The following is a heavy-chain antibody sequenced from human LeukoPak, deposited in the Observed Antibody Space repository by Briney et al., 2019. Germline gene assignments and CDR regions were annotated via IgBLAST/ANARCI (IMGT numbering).Heavy chain of an antibody. Sequence: SETLSLTCAVYGGSFSGYYWSWIRQPPGKGLEWIGEINHSGSTNYNPSLKSRVTISVDTSKNQFSLKPSSVTAADTAVYYCARVITTCDYWGQGTLVTVSS. D-gene: IGHD3-22*01. CDR3: ARVITTCDY. V-gene: IGHV4-34*01. J-gene: IGHJ4*02. CDR1: GGSFSGYY. CDR2: INHSGST.